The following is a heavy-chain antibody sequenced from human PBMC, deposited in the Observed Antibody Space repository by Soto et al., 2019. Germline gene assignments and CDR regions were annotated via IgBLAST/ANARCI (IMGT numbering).Heavy chain of an antibody. Sequence: QVQVQQSGPGLVKPSETLSLTCTVSSGPSKSHNWGWIRQPPGRGLEWIGYVYDTWSTSYNPSLKXXAXRSADTSRNRISLTLRLLTAAATAVYYCVRQGTGFLQGRVDVWAQGTAVIVSS. J-gene: IGHJ6*01. CDR1: SGPSKSHN. CDR3: VRQGTGFLQGRVDV. D-gene: IGHD3-10*01. V-gene: IGHV4-59*08. CDR2: VYDTWST.